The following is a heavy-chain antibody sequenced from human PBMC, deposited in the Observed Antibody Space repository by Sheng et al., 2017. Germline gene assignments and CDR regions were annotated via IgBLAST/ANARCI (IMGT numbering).Heavy chain of an antibody. Sequence: EVQVLESGGGLVQPGGSLRLSCAASGFSFSSYAMSWVRQAPGKGLEWVSVISGSGRTTYYADSVKGRFTISRDNSKNTVYLQMNSLRAEDTAVYYCAKGFYDGSGRYPCFDSWGQGTLVTVSS. CDR1: GFSFSSYA. CDR3: AKGFYDGSGRYPCFDS. J-gene: IGHJ4*02. D-gene: IGHD3-22*01. CDR2: ISGSGRTT. V-gene: IGHV3-23*01.